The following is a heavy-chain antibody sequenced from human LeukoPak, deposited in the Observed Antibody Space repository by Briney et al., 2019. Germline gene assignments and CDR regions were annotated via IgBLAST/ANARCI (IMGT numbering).Heavy chain of an antibody. J-gene: IGHJ4*02. Sequence: ASVKVSCKASGYTFTSYDINWVRQATGQGLEWMGWMNPNSGNTGYAQKFQGRVTITRNTSISTAYMELSSLRSEDTAVYYCARGRGLIKHNRYCDYWGQGTLVTVSS. V-gene: IGHV1-8*03. CDR2: MNPNSGNT. D-gene: IGHD2-21*01. CDR1: GYTFTSYD. CDR3: ARGRGLIKHNRYCDY.